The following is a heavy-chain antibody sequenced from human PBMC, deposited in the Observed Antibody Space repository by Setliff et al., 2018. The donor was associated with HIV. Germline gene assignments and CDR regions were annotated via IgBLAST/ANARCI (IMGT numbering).Heavy chain of an antibody. D-gene: IGHD3-16*01. CDR2: ISGSGDRT. J-gene: IGHJ4*02. CDR3: AKDDYVWGNPFDY. CDR1: GLTFDYYA. V-gene: IGHV3-23*01. Sequence: PGGSLRLSCEAYGLTFDYYAMTWVRQAPGKGLEWVSGISGSGDRTFYADSVKGRFTVSRDNSKDTLFLQMNSLRAEDTAVYFCAKDDYVWGNPFDYWGQGTLVTVSS.